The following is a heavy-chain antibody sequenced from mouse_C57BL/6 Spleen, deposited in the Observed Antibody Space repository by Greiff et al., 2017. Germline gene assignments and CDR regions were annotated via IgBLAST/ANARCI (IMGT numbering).Heavy chain of an antibody. CDR2: INPNNGGT. CDR3: ARSLDGNYFDY. D-gene: IGHD2-1*01. Sequence: VQLQQSGPELVKPGASVKISCKASGYTFTDYYMNWVKQSHGKSLEWIGDINPNNGGTSYNQKFKGKATLTVDKSSSTAYMELRSLTSEDSTVYYCARSLDGNYFDYWGQGTTLTVSS. J-gene: IGHJ2*01. CDR1: GYTFTDYY. V-gene: IGHV1-26*01.